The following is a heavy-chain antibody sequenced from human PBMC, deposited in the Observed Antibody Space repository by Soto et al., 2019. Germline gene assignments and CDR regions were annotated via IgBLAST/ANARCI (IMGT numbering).Heavy chain of an antibody. CDR3: ARQAEEGYNYGY. Sequence: ASVKVSCKTSGYTFINYGISWVRQAPGQGPEWMGWISPYNDDTKYAQKFQGRVTMTTDTSTRTAYMEMRSLRSEDTAVYYCARQAEEGYNYGYWGQGTLVTVSS. CDR2: ISPYNDDT. CDR1: GYTFINYG. D-gene: IGHD5-12*01. J-gene: IGHJ4*02. V-gene: IGHV1-18*01.